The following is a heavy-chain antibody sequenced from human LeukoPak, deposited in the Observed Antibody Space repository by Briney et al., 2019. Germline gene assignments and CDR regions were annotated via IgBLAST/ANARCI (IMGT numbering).Heavy chain of an antibody. D-gene: IGHD3-9*01. CDR1: GGYISNYY. V-gene: IGHV4-4*07. CDR3: ARGDSLTGYFGY. Sequence: SETLSLTWTVSGGYISNYYRSWIRQPAGKGLEWIGRIYTSGTNYNPSLKGRVTMSVDTSKDQFSLKLNSVTAADTAVYYCARGDSLTGYFGYWGQGTLVTVSS. J-gene: IGHJ4*02. CDR2: IYTSGT.